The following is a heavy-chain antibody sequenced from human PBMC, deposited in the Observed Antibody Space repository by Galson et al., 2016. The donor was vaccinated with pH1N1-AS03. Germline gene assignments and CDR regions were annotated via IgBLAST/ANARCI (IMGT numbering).Heavy chain of an antibody. CDR2: LNPDGDYK. CDR3: GPNPEYGEGAY. CDR1: GFAFSRYW. Sequence: SLRLSCAASGFAFSRYWMSWVRQAPGQGLEWVANLNPDGDYKQYVDSVKGRFTISRDNTRNSLYLQMNSLKVEETAIYYCGPNPEYGEGAYWGQGALVTVSS. J-gene: IGHJ4*02. V-gene: IGHV3-7*01. D-gene: IGHD4-17*01.